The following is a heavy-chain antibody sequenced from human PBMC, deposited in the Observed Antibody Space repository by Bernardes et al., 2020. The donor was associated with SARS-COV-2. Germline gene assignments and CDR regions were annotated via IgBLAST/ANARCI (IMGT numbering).Heavy chain of an antibody. J-gene: IGHJ4*02. CDR3: ARESSGWYTGGGNFDY. V-gene: IGHV4-31*03. CDR1: GGSISSGGYY. CDR2: IYYSGST. Sequence: SETLSLTRTVSGGSISSGGYYWSWIRQHPGKGLEWIGYIYYSGSTYYNPSLKSRVTISVDTSKNQFSLKLSSVTAADTAVYYCARESSGWYTGGGNFDYWGQGTLVTVSS. D-gene: IGHD6-19*01.